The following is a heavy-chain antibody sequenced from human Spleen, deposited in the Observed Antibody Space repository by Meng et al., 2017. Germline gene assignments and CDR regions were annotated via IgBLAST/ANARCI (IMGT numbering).Heavy chain of an antibody. CDR2: ISGSGGST. Sequence: GESLKISCAASGFTFSSYAMSWVRQAPGKGLEWVSAISGSGGSTYYADSVKGRFTISRDNAKNLLYLQMNSLRAEDTAVYYCARGDSGFFDYWGQGTLVTVSS. CDR3: ARGDSGFFDY. D-gene: IGHD3-10*01. J-gene: IGHJ4*02. CDR1: GFTFSSYA. V-gene: IGHV3-23*01.